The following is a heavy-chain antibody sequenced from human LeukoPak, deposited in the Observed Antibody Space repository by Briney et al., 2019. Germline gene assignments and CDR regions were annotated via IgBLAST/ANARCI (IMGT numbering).Heavy chain of an antibody. Sequence: PGRSLRLSCAASGFTFSSYGMHWVRQAPGKGLEWVAVIWYDGSNKYYVDSVKGRFTISRDNSKNTLYLQMNSLRAEDTAVYYCARDRVSGSYPDAFDIWGQGTMVTVSS. CDR2: IWYDGSNK. J-gene: IGHJ3*02. D-gene: IGHD1-26*01. CDR1: GFTFSSYG. CDR3: ARDRVSGSYPDAFDI. V-gene: IGHV3-33*01.